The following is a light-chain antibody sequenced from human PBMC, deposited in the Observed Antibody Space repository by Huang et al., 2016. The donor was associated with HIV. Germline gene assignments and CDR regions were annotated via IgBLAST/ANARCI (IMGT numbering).Light chain of an antibody. CDR2: GVS. V-gene: IGKV1-39*01. CDR1: QAIGIY. J-gene: IGKJ5*01. Sequence: IQLTQSPTSLSASVGDRVAIACRASQAIGIYLNWFQQKPGRAPKLLISGVSSLHTGVPSRFIGSGSGTEFTLTIRGLQFDDFATYFCQQSYSALITFGQGTRLEIK. CDR3: QQSYSALIT.